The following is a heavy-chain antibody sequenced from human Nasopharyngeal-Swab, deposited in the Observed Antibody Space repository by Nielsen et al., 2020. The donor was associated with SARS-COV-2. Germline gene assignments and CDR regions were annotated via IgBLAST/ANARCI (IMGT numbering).Heavy chain of an antibody. J-gene: IGHJ4*02. CDR2: ISGSGGST. Sequence: GESLKISCAASGFTFSSYAMSWVRQAPGKGLEWVSAISGSGGSTYYADSVKGRFTISRDNSKNTLYLQMNSLRAEDTAVYYCAKDYGDYPWYFDCWGQGTLVTVSS. CDR1: GFTFSSYA. V-gene: IGHV3-23*01. CDR3: AKDYGDYPWYFDC. D-gene: IGHD4-17*01.